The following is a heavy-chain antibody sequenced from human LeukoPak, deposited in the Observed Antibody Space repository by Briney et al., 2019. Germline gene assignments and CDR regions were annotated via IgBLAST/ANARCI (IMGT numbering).Heavy chain of an antibody. D-gene: IGHD2-21*02. V-gene: IGHV3-23*01. J-gene: IGHJ3*01. Sequence: GGSLRLSCAASAFTFSSYAMSWVRQAPGKGLEWVSTISGSGTNTYYADSVKGRFTISRDISKNTMYLQMSSLRADDTAVYYCAVEVTATDEGFDVWGQGAMVTVSS. CDR3: AVEVTATDEGFDV. CDR1: AFTFSSYA. CDR2: ISGSGTNT.